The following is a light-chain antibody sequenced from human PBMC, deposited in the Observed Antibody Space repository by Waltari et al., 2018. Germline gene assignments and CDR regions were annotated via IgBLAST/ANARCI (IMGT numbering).Light chain of an antibody. CDR3: QQYYSTPRT. V-gene: IGKV4-1*01. J-gene: IGKJ3*01. CDR2: WAS. CDR1: QSVSVSSNNKAY. Sequence: DIVMTKSQDSLAVSLGERAPITSKSSQSVSVSSNNKAYLAWYQQKPRQPPKLLIYWASTRESGVPDRFSGSGSGTDFTLTISSLQAEDVAVYYCQQYYSTPRTFGPGTKVDIK.